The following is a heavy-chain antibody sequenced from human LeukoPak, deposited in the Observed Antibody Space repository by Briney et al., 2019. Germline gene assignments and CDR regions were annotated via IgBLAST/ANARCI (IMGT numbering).Heavy chain of an antibody. Sequence: GRSLRLSCAASGFTFSSYAMHWVRQAPGKGLEWVAVISYDGSNKFYADSVKGRFTISRDNSKKTLYLQMSSLRAEDTAVYYCARDGYHSSYYSGGFDYWGQGTLVTVSS. CDR1: GFTFSSYA. D-gene: IGHD3-22*01. J-gene: IGHJ4*02. CDR2: ISYDGSNK. V-gene: IGHV3-30*15. CDR3: ARDGYHSSYYSGGFDY.